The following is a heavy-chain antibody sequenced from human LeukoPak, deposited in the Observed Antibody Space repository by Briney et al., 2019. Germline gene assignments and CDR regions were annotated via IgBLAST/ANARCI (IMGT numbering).Heavy chain of an antibody. V-gene: IGHV3-53*01. J-gene: IGHJ4*02. CDR2: IYSGGRT. CDR1: GFTVSSNY. D-gene: IGHD3-10*01. Sequence: GGSLRLSCAASGFTVSSNYMSWVRQAPGKGLEWVSLIYSGGRTYYADSVKGRFTVSRDSSQNTLYLQMNSLRAEDTAVYYCAKDPRLLWFGELSAFDYWGQGTLVTVSS. CDR3: AKDPRLLWFGELSAFDY.